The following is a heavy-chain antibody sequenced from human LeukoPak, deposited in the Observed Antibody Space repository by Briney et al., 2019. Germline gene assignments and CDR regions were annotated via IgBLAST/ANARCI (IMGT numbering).Heavy chain of an antibody. CDR3: ARIYGSGSHYYFDY. CDR2: INPSGGST. CDR1: GYTFTRYY. J-gene: IGHJ4*02. V-gene: IGHV1-46*01. D-gene: IGHD3-10*01. Sequence: ASVKVSCKASGYTFTRYYMHWVRQAPGQGLEWMGKINPSGGSTTYAQKFQGRVTMTRDTSTSTVYMELSSLKSEDTAVYYCARIYGSGSHYYFDYWGQGTLVTVSS.